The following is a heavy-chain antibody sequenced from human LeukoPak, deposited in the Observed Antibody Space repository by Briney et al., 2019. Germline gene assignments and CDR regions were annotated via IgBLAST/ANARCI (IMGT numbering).Heavy chain of an antibody. CDR2: INAGNGYT. CDR3: ARALRVWSGYYNWFDP. V-gene: IGHV1-3*01. D-gene: IGHD3-3*01. CDR1: GYTFTSYA. Sequence: ASVKVSCKASGYTFTSYAMHWVRQAPGQRLEWMGWINAGNGYTKYSQKFQGRVTITRDTSASTAYMELSSLRSEDTAVYYCARALRVWSGYYNWFDPWGQGTLVTVSS. J-gene: IGHJ5*02.